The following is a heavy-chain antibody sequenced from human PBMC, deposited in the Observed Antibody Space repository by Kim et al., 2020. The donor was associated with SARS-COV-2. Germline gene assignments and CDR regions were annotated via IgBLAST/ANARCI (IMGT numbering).Heavy chain of an antibody. CDR3: ARGSSSSYYFDY. Sequence: YADSVRGWFTVSRDNSTNLLYLQMNLLTDEDTAVYYCARGSSSSYYFDYWGQGTLVAVSS. J-gene: IGHJ4*02. D-gene: IGHD2-2*01. V-gene: IGHV3-20*03.